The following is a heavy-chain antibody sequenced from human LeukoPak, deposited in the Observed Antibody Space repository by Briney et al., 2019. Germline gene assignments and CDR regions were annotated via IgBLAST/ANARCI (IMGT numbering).Heavy chain of an antibody. Sequence: TSETLSLTCTVSGGSISSYYWSWIRQPPGKGLEWIGYIYYSGSTNYNPSLKSRVTISVDTSKNQFSLKLSSVTAADTAVYYCARFPGGWFDPWGQGTLVTVSS. CDR2: IYYSGST. J-gene: IGHJ5*02. CDR3: ARFPGGWFDP. CDR1: GGSISSYY. V-gene: IGHV4-59*01. D-gene: IGHD3-10*01.